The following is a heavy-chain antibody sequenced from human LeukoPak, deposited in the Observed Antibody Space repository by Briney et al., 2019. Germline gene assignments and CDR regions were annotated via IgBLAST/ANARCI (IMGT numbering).Heavy chain of an antibody. D-gene: IGHD3-10*01. CDR2: IIPIFGTA. J-gene: IGHJ3*02. CDR1: GGTFSSYA. V-gene: IGHV1-69*13. Sequence: ASVKVSCKASGGTFSSYAISWVRQAPGQGLEWMGGIIPIFGTANYAQKFQGRVTITADESTSTAYMELSSLRSEDTAVYYCARDADLLDAFDIWGQGTMVTVSS. CDR3: ARDADLLDAFDI.